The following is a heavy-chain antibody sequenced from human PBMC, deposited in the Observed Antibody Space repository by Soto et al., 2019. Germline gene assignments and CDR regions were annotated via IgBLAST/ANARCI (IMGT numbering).Heavy chain of an antibody. D-gene: IGHD2-15*01. V-gene: IGHV3-21*01. CDR2: ISSSSSYI. CDR1: GFTVSSNY. J-gene: IGHJ4*02. Sequence: GGSLRLSCAASGFTVSSNYMSWVRQAPGKGLEWVSSISSSSSYIYYADSVKGRFTISRDNAKNSLYLQMNSLRAEDTAVYYCARDYSTALDGEYDYWGQGTLVTVSS. CDR3: ARDYSTALDGEYDY.